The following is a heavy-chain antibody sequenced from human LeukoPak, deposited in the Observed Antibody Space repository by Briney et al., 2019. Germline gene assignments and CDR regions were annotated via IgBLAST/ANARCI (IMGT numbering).Heavy chain of an antibody. V-gene: IGHV3-23*01. J-gene: IGHJ4*02. CDR2: ISDSGDNT. CDR1: GFTFSNYP. D-gene: IGHD3-22*01. CDR3: ASAHYFDSSDYYYFDY. Sequence: GASLRLSCAASGFTFSNYPMSWVRRAPGKGLEWVSGISDSGDNTYYADSVKGRFTISRDNSKNTLYLQMNNLRAEGTAVCYCASAHYFDSSDYYYFDYWGQGTLVTVSS.